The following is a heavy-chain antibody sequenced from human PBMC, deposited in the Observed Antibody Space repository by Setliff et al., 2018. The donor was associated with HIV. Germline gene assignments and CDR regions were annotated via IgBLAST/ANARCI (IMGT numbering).Heavy chain of an antibody. J-gene: IGHJ6*02. CDR3: ASSITVAAGRSHYYYAMDV. Sequence: PGESLKISCKGSGYSFTNYWIGWVRQMPGRGLEWMGIIYPGDSDTRYSPSFQGQVTISADKSISTAHLQWSSLKASDTAMYYCASSITVAAGRSHYYYAMDVWGQGTTVTVSS. V-gene: IGHV5-51*01. D-gene: IGHD1-20*01. CDR1: GYSFTNYW. CDR2: IYPGDSDT.